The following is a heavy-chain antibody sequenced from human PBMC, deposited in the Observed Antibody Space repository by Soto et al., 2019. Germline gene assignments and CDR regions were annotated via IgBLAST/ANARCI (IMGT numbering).Heavy chain of an antibody. V-gene: IGHV4-4*02. CDR3: ARDPPAGVAAAGTYY. D-gene: IGHD6-13*01. CDR1: GGSISSSNW. Sequence: TLSLTCAVSGGSISSSNWWSWVRQPPGKGLEWIGEIYHSGSTNYNPSLKSRVTISVDKSKNQFSLKLSSVTAADTAVYYCARDPPAGVAAAGTYYWGQGTLVTVSS. J-gene: IGHJ4*02. CDR2: IYHSGST.